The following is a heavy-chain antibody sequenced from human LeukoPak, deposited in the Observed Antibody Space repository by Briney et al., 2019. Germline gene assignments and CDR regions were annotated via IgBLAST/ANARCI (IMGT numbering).Heavy chain of an antibody. V-gene: IGHV1-46*01. Sequence: ASVKVSCKASGYTFTSYYMHWVRQAPGQGLEWMGIINPSGGSTSYAQKFQGGVTMTRDMSTSTVYMELSSLRSEDTAVYYCARGEQWLGGIPIGWGYYYYYMDVWGKGTTVTVSS. D-gene: IGHD6-19*01. CDR3: ARGEQWLGGIPIGWGYYYYYMDV. J-gene: IGHJ6*03. CDR2: INPSGGST. CDR1: GYTFTSYY.